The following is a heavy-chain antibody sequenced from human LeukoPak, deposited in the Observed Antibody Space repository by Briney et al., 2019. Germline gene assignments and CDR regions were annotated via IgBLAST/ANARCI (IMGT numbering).Heavy chain of an antibody. Sequence: ASVKVSCKASGYTFTTYGITWVRQAPGQGLEWMGWISAYNGNTKYAQKLQGRVTMTTDTSTTTGYMELRSLRSDDTAVYYCARDLITMPPNWFDPWGQGTLVTVSS. J-gene: IGHJ5*02. D-gene: IGHD3-10*01. CDR3: ARDLITMPPNWFDP. CDR1: GYTFTTYG. CDR2: ISAYNGNT. V-gene: IGHV1-18*01.